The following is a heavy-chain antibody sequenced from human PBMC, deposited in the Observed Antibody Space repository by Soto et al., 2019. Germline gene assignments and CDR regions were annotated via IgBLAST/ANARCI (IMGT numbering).Heavy chain of an antibody. J-gene: IGHJ6*02. V-gene: IGHV3-74*01. Sequence: GGSLRLSCAASGFTFSTYWMHWVRQAPGKGLVWVSRINSDGIRTSYADSAKGRFTISRDNAKNSLYLQMNSLRAEDTAVYYCARDPSIVLVPAATYYYYYYGMDVWGQGTTVTVSS. CDR3: ARDPSIVLVPAATYYYYYYGMDV. CDR2: INSDGIRT. CDR1: GFTFSTYW. D-gene: IGHD2-2*01.